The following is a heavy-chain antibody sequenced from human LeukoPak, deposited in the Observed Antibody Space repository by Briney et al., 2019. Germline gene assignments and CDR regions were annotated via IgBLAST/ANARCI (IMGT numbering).Heavy chain of an antibody. CDR1: GFTFSSYA. J-gene: IGHJ4*02. V-gene: IGHV3-23*01. CDR3: AKVPNRLVVPYYFDY. D-gene: IGHD2-2*01. CDR2: ISGSGGST. Sequence: GGSLRLSCAASGFTFSSYAMSWVRQAPGKGPEWVSAISGSGGSTYYADSVKGRFTISRDNSKNTLYLQMSSLRAEDTAVYYCAKVPNRLVVPYYFDYWGQGTLVTVSS.